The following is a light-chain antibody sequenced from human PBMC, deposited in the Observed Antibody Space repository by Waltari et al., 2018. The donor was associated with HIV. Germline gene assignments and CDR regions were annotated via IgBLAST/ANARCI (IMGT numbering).Light chain of an antibody. CDR1: SPHIGSNS. Sequence: QSVLTQPPSASGTPGQRVTLPCSLRSPHIGSNSVYWYQQLPGTAPKLLIYRNKQRPAGVPDRFAGSKSGTSAALAISGLRSEEEADYYCATWDDSLSGLWVFGGGTKLTVL. V-gene: IGLV1-47*01. CDR3: ATWDDSLSGLWV. J-gene: IGLJ3*02. CDR2: RNK.